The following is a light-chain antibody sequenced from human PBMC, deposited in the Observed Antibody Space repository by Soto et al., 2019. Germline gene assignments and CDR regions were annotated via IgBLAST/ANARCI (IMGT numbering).Light chain of an antibody. J-gene: IGKJ4*01. CDR2: AAS. Sequence: DIQMTQSPSSLSASVGDRVTITCRASQTITTNLKWYRQKPGKAPKLLIYAASSLQTGVPSRFSGSGSETELTLSIRRLQPEDIATCLCQKIYRATLTFGGGTRVDIK. CDR1: QTITTN. CDR3: QKIYRATLT. V-gene: IGKV1-39*01.